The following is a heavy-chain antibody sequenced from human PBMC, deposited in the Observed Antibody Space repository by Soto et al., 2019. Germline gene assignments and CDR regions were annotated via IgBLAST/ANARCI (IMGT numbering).Heavy chain of an antibody. CDR3: AREDRLELRSYYFDY. CDR1: GGSISSGGYY. Sequence: SETLSLTCTVSGGSISSGGYYWSWIREHPGKGLEWIGYIYYSGSTYYNPSLKSRVTISVDTSKNQFSLKLSSVTAADTAVYYCAREDRLELRSYYFDYWGQGTLVTVCS. V-gene: IGHV4-31*03. CDR2: IYYSGST. J-gene: IGHJ4*02. D-gene: IGHD1-7*01.